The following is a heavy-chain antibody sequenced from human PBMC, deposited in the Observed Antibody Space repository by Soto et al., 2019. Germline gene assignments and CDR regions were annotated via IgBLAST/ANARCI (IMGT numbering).Heavy chain of an antibody. CDR3: VRDQYRGDAFAL. Sequence: PPETLSLTSSVSGASIAGGSYYWSWVRQPPGKGLEWIGYIPSRGRPFYNPSLTSRGTISADSSKNQLSLQLTSVTAADTAVYYCVRDQYRGDAFALWGQGNVVT. CDR2: IPSRGRP. D-gene: IGHD2-2*02. CDR1: GASIAGGSYY. V-gene: IGHV4-30-4*01. J-gene: IGHJ4*02.